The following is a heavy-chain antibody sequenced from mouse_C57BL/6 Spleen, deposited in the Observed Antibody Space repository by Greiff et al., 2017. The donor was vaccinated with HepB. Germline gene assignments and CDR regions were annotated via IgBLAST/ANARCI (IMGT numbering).Heavy chain of an antibody. CDR3: ARDAGFLYAMDY. CDR1: GFTFSSYA. V-gene: IGHV5-4*01. Sequence: DVQLVESGGGLVKPGGSLKLSCAASGFTFSSYAMSWVRQTPEKRLEWVATISDGGSYTYYPDNVKGRFTISRDNAKNNLYLQMSHLKSEDTAMYYCARDAGFLYAMDYWGQGTSVTVSS. J-gene: IGHJ4*01. CDR2: ISDGGSYT.